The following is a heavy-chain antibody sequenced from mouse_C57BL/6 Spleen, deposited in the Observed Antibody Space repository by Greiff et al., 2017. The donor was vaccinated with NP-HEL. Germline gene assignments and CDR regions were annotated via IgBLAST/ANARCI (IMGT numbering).Heavy chain of an antibody. CDR2: IRNKANGYTT. CDR1: GFTFTDYY. V-gene: IGHV7-3*01. CDR3: ARYYPLLSYFDY. Sequence: DVHLVESGGGLVQPGGSLSLSCAASGFTFTDYYMSWVRQPPGKALEWLGFIRNKANGYTTEYSASVKGRFTISRDNSQSILYLQMNALRAEDSATYYCARYYPLLSYFDYWGQSTTLTVSS. J-gene: IGHJ2*01. D-gene: IGHD2-1*01.